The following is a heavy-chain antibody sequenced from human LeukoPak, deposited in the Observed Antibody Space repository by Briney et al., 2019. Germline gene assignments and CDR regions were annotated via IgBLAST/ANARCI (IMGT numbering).Heavy chain of an antibody. Sequence: SETLSLTCAVSGGSISSGGYSWSWIRQPPGKGLEWIGYIYHSGSAYQNPSLKSRVTISVDRSKNLFSLELNSVTAADTAVYYCARYIPARPGFDYWGQGTLVTVSS. V-gene: IGHV4-30-2*01. D-gene: IGHD6-6*01. CDR3: ARYIPARPGFDY. CDR1: GGSISSGGYS. CDR2: IYHSGSA. J-gene: IGHJ4*02.